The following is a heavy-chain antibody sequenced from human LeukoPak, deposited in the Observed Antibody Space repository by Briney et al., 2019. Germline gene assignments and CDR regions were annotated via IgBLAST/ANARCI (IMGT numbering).Heavy chain of an antibody. V-gene: IGHV4-59*01. CDR2: IYYSGST. CDR1: GGSISNYY. CDR3: ARVSATVDT. J-gene: IGHJ5*02. Sequence: SETLSLTCTVSGGSISNYYWSWIRQPPGKGLEWVGFIYYSGSTNYNPSLKSRVTISVDTSKNQFSLKVRSVTPADTAVYYCARVSATVDTWGQGTLVTVSS. D-gene: IGHD4-23*01.